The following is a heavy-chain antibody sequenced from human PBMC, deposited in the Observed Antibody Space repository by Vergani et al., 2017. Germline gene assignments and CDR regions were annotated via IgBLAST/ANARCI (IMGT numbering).Heavy chain of an antibody. Sequence: QVRLVESGGGVVQPGRSLRLSCAASGFSFTSYGMHWVRQPPGKGLEWVATISFDGNKKDYTEAVRGRFTISRDSSKTLYLQMDSLRVEDTAVYYCAREGGGYNSNYYYYMDVWGKGTAVTVSS. CDR1: GFSFTSYG. CDR2: ISFDGNKK. CDR3: AREGGGYNSNYYYYMDV. J-gene: IGHJ6*03. D-gene: IGHD5-24*01. V-gene: IGHV3-30*03.